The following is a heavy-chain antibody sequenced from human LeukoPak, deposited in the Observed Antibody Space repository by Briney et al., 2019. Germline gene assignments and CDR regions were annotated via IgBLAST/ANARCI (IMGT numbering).Heavy chain of an antibody. Sequence: SETLSLTCSVSGGSISSYYWSWIRQPPGKGLEWMGCIYYTGATYYNPSLESRVTVSIDTSKRQLPLELRSVTAADTAAYFCARDRRESSKPNDAFDIWGQGTMVTVSS. CDR1: GGSISSYY. V-gene: IGHV4-59*01. J-gene: IGHJ3*02. CDR2: IYYTGAT. CDR3: ARDRRESSKPNDAFDI. D-gene: IGHD4-11*01.